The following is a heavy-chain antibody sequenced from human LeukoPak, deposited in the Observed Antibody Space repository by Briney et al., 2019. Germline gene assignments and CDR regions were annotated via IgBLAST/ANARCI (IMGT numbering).Heavy chain of an antibody. D-gene: IGHD2-2*01. J-gene: IGHJ4*02. CDR1: GFTFGDYA. V-gene: IGHV3-49*04. CDR2: IRSKAYGGTT. CDR3: TRGSYLACSSTSCYEGTSHYFDY. Sequence: GGSLRLSCTASGFTFGDYAMSWVRQAPGKGLEWVGFIRSKAYGGTTEYAASVKGRFTISRDDSKSIAYLQMNSLKTEDTAVYYCTRGSYLACSSTSCYEGTSHYFDYWGQGTLVTVSS.